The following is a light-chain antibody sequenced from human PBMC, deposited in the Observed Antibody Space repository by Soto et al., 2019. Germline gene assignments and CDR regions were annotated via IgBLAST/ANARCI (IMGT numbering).Light chain of an antibody. Sequence: QSALTQPRSVSGSPGQSVAISCTGTSSDIGGYNYVSWYQQHPGKAPKVMIYDVDKRPSGVPDRFSGSKSGNTASLTISDLQTEDEADYYCCSNAGRPDVFGTGTKGTVL. CDR2: DVD. J-gene: IGLJ1*01. CDR3: CSNAGRPDV. V-gene: IGLV2-11*01. CDR1: SSDIGGYNY.